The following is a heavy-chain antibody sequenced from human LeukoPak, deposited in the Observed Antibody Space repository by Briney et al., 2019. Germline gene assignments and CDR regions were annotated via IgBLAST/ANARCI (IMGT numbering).Heavy chain of an antibody. Sequence: ASVKVSFTASGYTFTGYYMHWVRQAPGQGLEWMGWINPNSGGTNYAQKFQGRVTMTRDTSISTAYMELSRLRSDDTAVYYCARTYDYDWYFYLWGRVTLVTVSS. CDR2: INPNSGGT. CDR1: GYTFTGYY. D-gene: IGHD5-12*01. V-gene: IGHV1-2*02. J-gene: IGHJ2*01. CDR3: ARTYDYDWYFYL.